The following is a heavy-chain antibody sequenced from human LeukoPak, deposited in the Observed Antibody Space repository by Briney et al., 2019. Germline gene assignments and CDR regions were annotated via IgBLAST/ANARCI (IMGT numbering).Heavy chain of an antibody. D-gene: IGHD3-3*01. CDR2: ISAYNGNT. J-gene: IGHJ5*02. V-gene: IGHV1-18*01. CDR3: ARGGVVEGYDFWSGYYYPDNWFDP. Sequence: ASVKVSCKASGYTFTSYGISWVRQAPGQGLEWMGWISAYNGNTNYAQKLQGRVTMTTDTSTSTAYMELRSLRSDDTAVYYCARGGVVEGYDFWSGYYYPDNWFDPWGQGTLVTVSS. CDR1: GYTFTSYG.